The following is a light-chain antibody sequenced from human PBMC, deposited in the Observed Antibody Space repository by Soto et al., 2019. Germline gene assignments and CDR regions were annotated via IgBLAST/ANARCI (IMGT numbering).Light chain of an antibody. CDR1: SSDVDTYKY. J-gene: IGLJ2*01. V-gene: IGLV2-14*01. Sequence: QSVLTQPASVSGSPGQSITISCTGTSSDVDTYKYVSWYQQHPGKAPKLMIYEVSYRPSGVSDRFSGSKSGNTASLTISGLQAEEEADYYCCSYAGSTTRVQFGGGTKVTVL. CDR2: EVS. CDR3: CSYAGSTTRVQ.